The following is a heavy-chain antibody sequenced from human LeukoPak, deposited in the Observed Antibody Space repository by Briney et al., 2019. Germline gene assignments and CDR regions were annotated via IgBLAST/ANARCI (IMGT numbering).Heavy chain of an antibody. Sequence: SETLSLTCTVSGGSISSHYWSWIRHPAGKTLEWLGRIWTTGTTAYNPSYKSRLSMSMDKSQNQFSLKLTSTTAADTAVYYCARVRAYANFVGSFDLWGRGALVTVSS. V-gene: IGHV4-4*07. CDR2: IWTTGTT. D-gene: IGHD1-26*01. CDR1: GGSISSHY. CDR3: ARVRAYANFVGSFDL. J-gene: IGHJ2*01.